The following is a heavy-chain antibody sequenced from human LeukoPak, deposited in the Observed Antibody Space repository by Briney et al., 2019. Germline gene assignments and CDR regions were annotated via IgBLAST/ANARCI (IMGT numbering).Heavy chain of an antibody. D-gene: IGHD6-19*01. Sequence: SETLSLTCTVSGGSISSSSYYWGWIRQPPGKGLEWIGSIYYSGSTYYNPSLKSRVTISVDTSKNQFSLKLSSVTAADTAVYYCAGPGAWLARGAYYFDYWGQGTLVTVSS. CDR1: GGSISSSSYY. CDR2: IYYSGST. V-gene: IGHV4-39*01. J-gene: IGHJ4*02. CDR3: AGPGAWLARGAYYFDY.